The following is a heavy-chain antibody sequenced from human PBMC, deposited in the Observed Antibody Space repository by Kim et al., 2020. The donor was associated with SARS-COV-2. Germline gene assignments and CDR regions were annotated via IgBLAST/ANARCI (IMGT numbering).Heavy chain of an antibody. J-gene: IGHJ6*02. CDR3: VRVIHYYDLLTGQPAYNYYGMDV. CDR1: GYTFITYA. CDR2: VNVDDGDT. V-gene: IGHV1-3*01. Sequence: ASVKVSCKASGYTFITYAIHWVRQAPGQRLEWMGRVNVDDGDTAYSQKFQGRVTLTRDTSASTAYMELSSLRAEDTAVYYCVRVIHYYDLLTGQPAYNYYGMDVWGQGTTVTVSS. D-gene: IGHD3-9*01.